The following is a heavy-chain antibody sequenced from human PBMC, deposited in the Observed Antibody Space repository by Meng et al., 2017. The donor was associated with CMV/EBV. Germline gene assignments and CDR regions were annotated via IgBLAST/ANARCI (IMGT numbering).Heavy chain of an antibody. V-gene: IGHV3-23*01. CDR2: ISGSGGST. Sequence: ETLSLTCAVYGGSFSGYYWSWIRQPPGKGLEWVSAISGSGGSTYYADSVKGRFTISRDNSKNTLYLQMNSLRAEDTAVYYCAREPPGNYIYYYYGMDVWGQGTTVTVSS. D-gene: IGHD4-11*01. CDR3: AREPPGNYIYYYYGMDV. J-gene: IGHJ6*02. CDR1: GGSFSGYY.